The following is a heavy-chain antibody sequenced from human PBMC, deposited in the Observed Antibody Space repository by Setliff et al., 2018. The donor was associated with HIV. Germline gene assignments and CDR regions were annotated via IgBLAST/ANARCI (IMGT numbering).Heavy chain of an antibody. CDR2: VTGAGSGI. J-gene: IGHJ4*02. CDR1: GFTLSSYT. CDR3: ARDLWGTYNGYLHY. V-gene: IGHV3-48*04. Sequence: GGSLRLSCAASGFTLSSYTMHWVRQAPGKGLEWVSYVTGAGSGIDYADSVKGRFTISRDNAKNSLFLQMNNLTVDDTGLYFCARDLWGTYNGYLHYWGRGTLVTVSS. D-gene: IGHD1-20*01.